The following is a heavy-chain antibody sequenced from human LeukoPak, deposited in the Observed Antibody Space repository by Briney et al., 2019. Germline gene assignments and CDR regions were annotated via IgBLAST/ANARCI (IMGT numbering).Heavy chain of an antibody. Sequence: ASVKVSCKASGYTFTSYDINWVRQATGQGLEWMGWMNTNSGNTGYAQKFQGRVTMTRNTSISTAYMELSSLRSEDTAVYYCARGGYSSGWYAEYFQHWGQGTLVTVSS. D-gene: IGHD6-19*01. CDR2: MNTNSGNT. V-gene: IGHV1-8*01. CDR1: GYTFTSYD. J-gene: IGHJ1*01. CDR3: ARGGYSSGWYAEYFQH.